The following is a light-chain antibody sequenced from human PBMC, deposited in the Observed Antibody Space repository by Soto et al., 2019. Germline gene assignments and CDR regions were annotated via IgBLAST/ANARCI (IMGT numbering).Light chain of an antibody. CDR3: QKYNGALWA. CDR2: AAS. V-gene: IGKV1-27*01. J-gene: IGKJ1*01. CDR1: QGIGNY. Sequence: DIQMTQSPSSLSASVGDRVTITCRASQGIGNYLAWYQQIPGKVPKLLIYAASSLQSGVPSRFSGSGSGTDFTLTIRGLQPEDVATYYCQKYNGALWAFGQGTKVDI.